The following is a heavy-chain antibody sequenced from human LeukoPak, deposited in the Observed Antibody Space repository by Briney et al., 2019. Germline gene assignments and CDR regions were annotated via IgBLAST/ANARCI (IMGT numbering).Heavy chain of an antibody. Sequence: SETLSLTCTVFGGSISSYYWSWIRQPPGKGLEWIGYIYHRGSANYNPSLKSRVAISLDTSKNQFSLMLSSVTAADTAVYYCARHVCSGGSCHEWGFDPWGQGTLVTVSS. CDR2: IYHRGSA. V-gene: IGHV4-59*08. CDR1: GGSISSYY. D-gene: IGHD2-15*01. CDR3: ARHVCSGGSCHEWGFDP. J-gene: IGHJ5*02.